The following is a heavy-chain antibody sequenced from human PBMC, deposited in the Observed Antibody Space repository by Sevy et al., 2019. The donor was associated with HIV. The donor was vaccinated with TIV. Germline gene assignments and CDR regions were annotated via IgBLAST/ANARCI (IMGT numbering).Heavy chain of an antibody. D-gene: IGHD3-16*01. V-gene: IGHV3-74*01. Sequence: GGSLRLSCAGSGFSITSYWMHWVRQAPGKGLVWVSRMNEDGSVTNHADSVRGRFTISRDIAKNTLYLQMNSLSVDDTAVYYCVKDFGGPTDYWGQGYVVTVSS. CDR3: VKDFGGPTDY. CDR2: MNEDGSVT. J-gene: IGHJ4*02. CDR1: GFSITSYW.